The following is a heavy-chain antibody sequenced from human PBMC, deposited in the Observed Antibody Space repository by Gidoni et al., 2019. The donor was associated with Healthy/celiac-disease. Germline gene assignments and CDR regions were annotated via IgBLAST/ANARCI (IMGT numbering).Heavy chain of an antibody. Sequence: QVQLVESGGGVVQPGRSLRLSCAASGFTFSSYGMHWVRQAPGKGLEWVAVIWYDGSNKYYADSVKGRFTSSRDNSKNTLYLQMNSLRAEDTAVYYCASTIAAALRLGFDYWGQGTLVTVSS. J-gene: IGHJ4*02. D-gene: IGHD6-13*01. V-gene: IGHV3-33*01. CDR1: GFTFSSYG. CDR3: ASTIAAALRLGFDY. CDR2: IWYDGSNK.